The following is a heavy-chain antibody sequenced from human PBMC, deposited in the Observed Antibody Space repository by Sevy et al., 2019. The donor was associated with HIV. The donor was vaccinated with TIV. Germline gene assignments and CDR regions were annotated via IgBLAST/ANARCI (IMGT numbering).Heavy chain of an antibody. Sequence: GGSLRLSCAASGFTFNTHAMTWVRQAPGKGLEWVSVISGPGLSTYYADSVKGRFTISRDNSKNTLYLQMNSLRADDTATYYCAKALNPALESMIEVVLRTLKGFDVWGLGTMVTVSS. CDR1: GFTFNTHA. CDR3: AKALNPALESMIEVVLRTLKGFDV. D-gene: IGHD3-22*01. J-gene: IGHJ3*01. V-gene: IGHV3-23*01. CDR2: ISGPGLST.